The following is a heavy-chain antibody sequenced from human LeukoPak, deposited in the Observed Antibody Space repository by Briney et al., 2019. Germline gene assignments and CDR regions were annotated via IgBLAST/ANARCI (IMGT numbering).Heavy chain of an antibody. CDR1: GGPISSGSYY. CDR3: ARVLRGSYFQH. Sequence: SETLSLTCTVSGGPISSGSYYWSWIRQPAGKGLEWIGRIYTSGSTNYNPSLKSRVIISVDTSKNQFSLKLSSVTAADTAVYYCARVLRGSYFQHWGQGTLVTVSS. V-gene: IGHV4-61*02. CDR2: IYTSGST. D-gene: IGHD3-16*01. J-gene: IGHJ1*01.